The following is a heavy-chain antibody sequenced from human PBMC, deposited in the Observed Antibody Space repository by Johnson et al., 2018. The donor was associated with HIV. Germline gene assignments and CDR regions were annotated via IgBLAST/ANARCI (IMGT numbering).Heavy chain of an antibody. CDR1: GFTFSAYY. Sequence: QVQLVESGGDLIQPGGSLRLSCAASGFTFSAYYMSWIRQAPGKGLECLAYISSSGSSVYYTDSVKGRFTISRDNTKNSLHLQMNSLRAEDTAVYYCARDATPWGGAYVGYAFDLWGQGTMVAVSS. CDR3: ARDATPWGGAYVGYAFDL. CDR2: ISSSGSSV. D-gene: IGHD4-17*01. V-gene: IGHV3-11*04. J-gene: IGHJ3*01.